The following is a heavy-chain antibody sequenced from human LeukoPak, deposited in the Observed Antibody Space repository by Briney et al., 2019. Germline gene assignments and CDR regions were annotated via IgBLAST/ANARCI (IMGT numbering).Heavy chain of an antibody. CDR3: AKGNYYGSF. V-gene: IGHV3-30*04. D-gene: IGHD3-10*01. CDR2: ISYDGSNK. CDR1: GFTFSSYV. J-gene: IGHJ4*02. Sequence: GRSLRLSCAASGFTFSSYVMHWVRQAPGKGLEWVAVISYDGSNKYYADSVKGRFTISRDNSKNTLYLQMNSLRAEDTAVYYCAKGNYYGSFWGQGTLVTVSS.